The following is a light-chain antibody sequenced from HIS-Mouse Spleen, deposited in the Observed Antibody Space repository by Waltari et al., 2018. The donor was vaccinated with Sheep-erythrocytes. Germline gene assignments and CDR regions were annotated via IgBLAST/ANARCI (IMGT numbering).Light chain of an antibody. J-gene: IGLJ1*01. V-gene: IGLV2-11*01. Sequence: HSALTQPRSVSGSPGQSVTISCTGTSTDSGGYNYVYWYQQHPGKAHKLMIYDVSKRPSGVPDRFSGSKSGNTASLTISGLQAEDEADYYCCSYAGSYNHVFATGTKVTVL. CDR2: DVS. CDR1: STDSGGYNY. CDR3: CSYAGSYNHV.